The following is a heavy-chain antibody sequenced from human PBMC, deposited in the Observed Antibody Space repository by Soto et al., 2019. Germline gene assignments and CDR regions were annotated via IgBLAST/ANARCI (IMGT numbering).Heavy chain of an antibody. D-gene: IGHD2-2*01. CDR3: ARXXXVPRLFMXXYDY. J-gene: IGHJ4*02. CDR2: IYYDGST. Sequence: PSETLSLTCTVSGASISSSSFYWGWIRQPPGKGLESIANIYYDGSTYYNPSLKSRVTISFDTSKNQFSLKLSSVTAADTAVYYCARXXXVPRLFMXXYDYXGQGTPVTVSS. V-gene: IGHV4-39*01. CDR1: GASISSSSFY.